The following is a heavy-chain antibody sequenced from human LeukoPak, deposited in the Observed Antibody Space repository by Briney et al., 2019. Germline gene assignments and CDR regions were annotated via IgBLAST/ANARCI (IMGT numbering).Heavy chain of an antibody. V-gene: IGHV3-7*01. Sequence: GGSLRLSCAASGFTFSSSWMSWVRQAPGKGLEWVANIKPDGSEKFYVDSVKGRFTISRDNAKNSLFLQMDSLRADDTAMYFCARKTFYYDNTKGYFDFWGQGTLVSVSS. CDR2: IKPDGSEK. CDR3: ARKTFYYDNTKGYFDF. CDR1: GFTFSSSW. J-gene: IGHJ4*02. D-gene: IGHD3-22*01.